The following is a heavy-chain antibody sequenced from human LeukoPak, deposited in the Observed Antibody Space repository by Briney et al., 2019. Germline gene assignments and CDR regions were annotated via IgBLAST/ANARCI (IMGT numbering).Heavy chain of an antibody. V-gene: IGHV4-4*09. D-gene: IGHD3-3*01. CDR3: ARHVSELRFLEWLPYFDY. Sequence: PSETLSLTCTVSGGSISSYYWSWIRQPPGKGLEWIGYIYTSGSTNYNPSLKSRVTISVDTSKNQFSLKLSSVTAADTAVYYCARHVSELRFLEWLPYFDYWGQGTLVTVSS. CDR2: IYTSGST. J-gene: IGHJ4*02. CDR1: GGSISSYY.